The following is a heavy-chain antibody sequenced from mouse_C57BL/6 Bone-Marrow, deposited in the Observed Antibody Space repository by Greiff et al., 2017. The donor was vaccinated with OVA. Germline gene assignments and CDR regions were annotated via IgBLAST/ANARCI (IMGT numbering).Heavy chain of an antibody. CDR1: GYTFTDYY. D-gene: IGHD1-1*01. V-gene: IGHV1-26*01. CDR2: INPNNGGT. J-gene: IGHJ4*01. CDR3: ARGAFITTVEDAMDY. Sequence: EVQLQQSGPELVKPGASVKISCKASGYTFTDYYMNWVKQSHGQSLEWIGDINPNNGGTSYNQKFKGKATLTVDKSASTADMELRSLTSEDSAVYYCARGAFITTVEDAMDYWGQGTSVTVSS.